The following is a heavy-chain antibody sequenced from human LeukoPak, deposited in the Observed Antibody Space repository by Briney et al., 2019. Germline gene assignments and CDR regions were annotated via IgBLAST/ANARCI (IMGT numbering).Heavy chain of an antibody. D-gene: IGHD6-6*01. J-gene: IGHJ4*02. Sequence: PGGSLRLSCAASGFTFSSYAMHWVRQAPGKGLEYVSGISSNGGSTYYANSVKGRFTISRDNSKNTLYLQMSSLRAEGVAVYYCARVSSSSGNDYWGQGTLVTVSS. CDR1: GFTFSSYA. V-gene: IGHV3-64*01. CDR3: ARVSSSSGNDY. CDR2: ISSNGGST.